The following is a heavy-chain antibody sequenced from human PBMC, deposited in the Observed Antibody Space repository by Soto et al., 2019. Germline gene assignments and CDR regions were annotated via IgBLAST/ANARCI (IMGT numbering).Heavy chain of an antibody. CDR3: AKDMDGGDYDILTGYLDY. D-gene: IGHD3-9*01. Sequence: GGSLRLSCAASGFTFDDYAMHWVRQAPGKGLEWVSGISWNSGSIGYADSVKGRFTISRDNAKNSLYLQMNSLRAEDTALYYCAKDMDGGDYDILTGYLDYWGQGTLVTVSS. V-gene: IGHV3-9*01. CDR2: ISWNSGSI. CDR1: GFTFDDYA. J-gene: IGHJ4*02.